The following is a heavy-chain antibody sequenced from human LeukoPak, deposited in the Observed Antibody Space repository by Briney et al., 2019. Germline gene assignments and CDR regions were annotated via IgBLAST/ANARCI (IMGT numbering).Heavy chain of an antibody. J-gene: IGHJ3*02. Sequence: GGSLRLSCAASGFTFSSYAMSWVRQAPGKGLEWVSAISGSGGSTYYADSVKGRFTISRDNSKNTLYLQMNSLRAEDTAVYYCFLRPISTSFWAFDIWGQGTMVTVSS. CDR2: ISGSGGST. D-gene: IGHD2-2*01. CDR3: FLRPISTSFWAFDI. CDR1: GFTFSSYA. V-gene: IGHV3-23*01.